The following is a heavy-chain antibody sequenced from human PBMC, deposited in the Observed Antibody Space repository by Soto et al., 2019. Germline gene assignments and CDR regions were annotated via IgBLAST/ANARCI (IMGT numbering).Heavy chain of an antibody. D-gene: IGHD1-26*01. Sequence: QVQLVQSGAEVKKPGSSVKVSCKASGGTFSSYAISWVRQAPGQGLEWMGGIIPIFGTANYAQKFQGRVTITADESTSRAYMGLSSVRSEDTGVYYCAPGRGGEDFDYWGQGTLVTVSS. J-gene: IGHJ4*02. CDR3: APGRGGEDFDY. V-gene: IGHV1-69*12. CDR1: GGTFSSYA. CDR2: IIPIFGTA.